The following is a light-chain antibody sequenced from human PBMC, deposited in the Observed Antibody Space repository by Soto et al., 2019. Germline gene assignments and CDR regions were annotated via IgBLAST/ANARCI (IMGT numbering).Light chain of an antibody. J-gene: IGKJ1*01. Sequence: EIVLTQSPGTLSLSPGERATLSCRASQSVSSSYLAWYQQKPGQAPRLLIYGASSRATGIPDRFSGSGSGTDFTLTISRLEPEDFAVYYCQQYGISPRKFGQGTKVDIK. V-gene: IGKV3-20*01. CDR3: QQYGISPRK. CDR1: QSVSSSY. CDR2: GAS.